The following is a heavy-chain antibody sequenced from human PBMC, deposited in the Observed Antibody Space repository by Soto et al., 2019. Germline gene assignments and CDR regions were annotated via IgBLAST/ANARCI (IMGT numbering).Heavy chain of an antibody. D-gene: IGHD3-16*02. CDR2: ISYDGSNK. Sequence: PGGSLRLSCAASGFTFSSYAMHWVRQAPGKGLEWVAVISYDGSNKYYADSVKGRFTISRDNSKNTLYLQMNSLRAEDTAVYYCARDRESLRLGELSLLATWFDPWGQGTLVTVSS. CDR1: GFTFSSYA. V-gene: IGHV3-30-3*01. CDR3: ARDRESLRLGELSLLATWFDP. J-gene: IGHJ5*02.